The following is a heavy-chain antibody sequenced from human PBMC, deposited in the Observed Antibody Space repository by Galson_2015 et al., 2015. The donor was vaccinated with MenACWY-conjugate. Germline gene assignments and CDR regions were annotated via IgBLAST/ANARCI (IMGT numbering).Heavy chain of an antibody. CDR2: ISTSSTNI. J-gene: IGHJ4*02. V-gene: IGHV3-21*01. D-gene: IGHD2-2*01. Sequence: SLRLSCATSGFTFSNYDMNWVRQAPGKGLEWVSSISTSSTNIYYADSVKGRFTISRDNAKNSVYLQMNSLRAEDTAVYFCAILLPATMIHGFDYWGQGTLVTVSS. CDR3: AILLPATMIHGFDY. CDR1: GFTFSNYD.